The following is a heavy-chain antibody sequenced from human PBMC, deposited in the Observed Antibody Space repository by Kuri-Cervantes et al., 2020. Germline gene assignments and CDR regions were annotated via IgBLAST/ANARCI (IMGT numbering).Heavy chain of an antibody. CDR3: AKDFIGLDISGYHS. D-gene: IGHD3-22*01. CDR2: IGSVGDT. J-gene: IGHJ4*02. V-gene: IGHV3-13*01. CDR1: GFTFSSYD. Sequence: GGSLRLSCAASGFTFSSYDMHWVRQTEGRGLEWVSAIGSVGDTYYSGSVKGRFTISRENAKNSLYLQMNSLRAGDTAVYYCAKDFIGLDISGYHSWGQGTLVTVSS.